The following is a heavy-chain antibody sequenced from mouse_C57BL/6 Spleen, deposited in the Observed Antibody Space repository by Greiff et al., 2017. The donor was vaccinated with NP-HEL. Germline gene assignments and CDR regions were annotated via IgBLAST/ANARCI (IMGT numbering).Heavy chain of an antibody. CDR1: GYTFTGYW. V-gene: IGHV1-9*01. J-gene: IGHJ3*01. CDR2: ILPGSGST. Sequence: QVQLQQSGAELMKPGASVKLSCKATGYTFTGYWLAWVKQSPGHGLEWIGEILPGSGSTNYTEKFKGKATFTADTSSNTAYMQLSRLTTEDSASYYCARMRTWFAYWGQGTLVTVSA. CDR3: ARMRTWFAY.